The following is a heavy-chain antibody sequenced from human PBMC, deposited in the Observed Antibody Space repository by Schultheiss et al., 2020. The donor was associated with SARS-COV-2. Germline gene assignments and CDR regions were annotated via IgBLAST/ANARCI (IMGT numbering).Heavy chain of an antibody. Sequence: SETLSLTCAVYGGSFSGYYWSWIRQPPGKGLEWIGEINHSGSTNYNPSLKSRVTISVDTSKNQFSLKLSSVTAADTAVYYCARSVETPGYSPPNRYYGMDVWGQGTTVTVSS. CDR1: GGSFSGYY. V-gene: IGHV4-34*01. CDR3: ARSVETPGYSPPNRYYGMDV. J-gene: IGHJ6*02. D-gene: IGHD1-26*01. CDR2: INHSGST.